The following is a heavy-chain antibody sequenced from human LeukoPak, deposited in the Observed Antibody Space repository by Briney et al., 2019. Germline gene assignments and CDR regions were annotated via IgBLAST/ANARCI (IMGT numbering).Heavy chain of an antibody. V-gene: IGHV4-38-2*02. D-gene: IGHD2-2*01. CDR1: GYSISSGYY. J-gene: IGHJ5*02. CDR3: ARVGYCSSTSCSWFDA. CDR2: IYHSGST. Sequence: SETLSLTCTVSGYSISSGYYWGWIRRPPGKGLEWIGSIYHSGSTSYNPSLSSRVTMSVDTSKNQFSLKLSSVTAADTAVYYCARVGYCSSTSCSWFDAWGQGTLVTVSS.